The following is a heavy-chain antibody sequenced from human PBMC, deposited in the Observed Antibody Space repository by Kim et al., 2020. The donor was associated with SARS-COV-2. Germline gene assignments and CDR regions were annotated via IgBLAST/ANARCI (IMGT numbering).Heavy chain of an antibody. V-gene: IGHV4-34*01. CDR1: GGSFSGYY. Sequence: SETLSLTCAVYGGSFSGYYWSWIRQPPGKGLEWIGEINHSGSTNYNPSLKSRVTISVDTSKNQFSLKLSSVTAADTAVYYCARGRYSYGYFDYWGQGTLVTVSS. CDR2: INHSGST. CDR3: ARGRYSYGYFDY. J-gene: IGHJ4*02. D-gene: IGHD5-18*01.